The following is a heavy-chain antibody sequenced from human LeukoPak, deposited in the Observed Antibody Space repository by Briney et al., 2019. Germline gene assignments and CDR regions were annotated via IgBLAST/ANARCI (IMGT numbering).Heavy chain of an antibody. J-gene: IGHJ5*02. CDR2: IYYSGST. V-gene: IGHV4-59*08. Sequence: PSETLSLTCTVSGGSISSYYWSWIRQPPGKGLEWIGYIYYSGSTNYNPSLKSRVTISEDTSKNQFSPKLRSVTAADTAVYYCARGPRFGELLWHWFDPWGQGTLVTVSS. CDR3: ARGPRFGELLWHWFDP. CDR1: GGSISSYY. D-gene: IGHD3-10*01.